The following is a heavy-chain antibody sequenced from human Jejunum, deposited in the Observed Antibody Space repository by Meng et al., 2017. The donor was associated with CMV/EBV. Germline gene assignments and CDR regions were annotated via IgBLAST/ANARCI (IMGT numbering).Heavy chain of an antibody. Sequence: SDYTIKWVRQATGKGLEWVGRIRSKTYSSATAYAASVKGRFIISRDDSKNTAYLQMNSLKTEDTAVYYCTRHSIVVVPAAGFDPWGQGTLVTVSS. D-gene: IGHD2-2*01. V-gene: IGHV3-73*01. J-gene: IGHJ5*02. CDR3: TRHSIVVVPAAGFDP. CDR2: IRSKTYSSAT. CDR1: SDYT.